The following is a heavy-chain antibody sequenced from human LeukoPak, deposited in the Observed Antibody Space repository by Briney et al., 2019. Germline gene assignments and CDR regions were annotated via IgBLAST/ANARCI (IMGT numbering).Heavy chain of an antibody. CDR1: GFTFSSYS. V-gene: IGHV3-21*01. Sequence: PGRSLRLSCAAPGFTFSSYSMSWVRQAPGEGLEWVSSISSSSSYIYYADSVKGRFTISRDNAKNSLYLQMNSLRAEDTAVYYCARGGFIRYCDWLFRPGDFWGQGTLVTVSS. CDR2: ISSSSSYI. CDR3: ARGGFIRYCDWLFRPGDF. J-gene: IGHJ4*02. D-gene: IGHD3-9*01.